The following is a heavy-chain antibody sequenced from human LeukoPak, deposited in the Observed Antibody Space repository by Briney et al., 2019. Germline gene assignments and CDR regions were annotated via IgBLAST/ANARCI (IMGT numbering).Heavy chain of an antibody. CDR3: AREGSGSHYPAHFDY. CDR2: IYYSGST. CDR1: GGSMSSSTYY. Sequence: PSETLSLTCTVSGGSMSSSTYYWVWIRQPPGKGLEWIGSIYYSGSTYYNPSLKSRVTISVDTSKNQFSLKLSSVTAADTAVYYCAREGSGSHYPAHFDYWGQGTLVTVSS. J-gene: IGHJ4*02. V-gene: IGHV4-39*02. D-gene: IGHD3-10*01.